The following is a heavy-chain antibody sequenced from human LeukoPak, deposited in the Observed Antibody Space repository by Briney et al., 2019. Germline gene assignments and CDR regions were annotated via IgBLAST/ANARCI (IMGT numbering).Heavy chain of an antibody. CDR2: IYHSGST. Sequence: SQTLSLTCTVSGGSISSGGYYWSWIRQPPGKGLEWIGYIYHSGSTYYNPSLKSRVTISVDRSKNQFSLKLSSVTAADTAVYYCARAPGYCSSTSCSRLGLFDYWGQGTLVTVSS. D-gene: IGHD2-2*01. V-gene: IGHV4-30-2*01. CDR3: ARAPGYCSSTSCSRLGLFDY. J-gene: IGHJ4*02. CDR1: GGSISSGGYY.